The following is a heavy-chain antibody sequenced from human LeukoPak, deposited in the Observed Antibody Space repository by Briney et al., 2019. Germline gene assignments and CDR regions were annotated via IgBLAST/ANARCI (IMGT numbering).Heavy chain of an antibody. D-gene: IGHD1-26*01. CDR2: IYYSGSN. CDR1: GGSISSSY. Sequence: PSETLSLTCTVSGGSISSSYWCWIRPPPGKGLEWIGYIYYSGSNNYNTSVKSRVTISVDTSKNQFSLKLSSVTAADTAVYYCARASRGSYYERVSFDYWGQGTLVTVSS. CDR3: ARASRGSYYERVSFDY. J-gene: IGHJ4*02. V-gene: IGHV4-59*01.